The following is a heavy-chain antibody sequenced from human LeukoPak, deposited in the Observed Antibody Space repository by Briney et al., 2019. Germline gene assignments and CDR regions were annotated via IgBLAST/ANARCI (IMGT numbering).Heavy chain of an antibody. CDR1: GDSFTSSRYF. CDR2: IYYSGST. CDR3: ARAGIAAAGSVDY. D-gene: IGHD6-13*01. J-gene: IGHJ4*02. Sequence: PSETLSLTCTVSGDSFTSSRYFWGWIRQHPGKGLEWIGYIYYSGSTYYNPSLKSRVTISVDTSKNQFSLKLSSVTAADTAVYYCARAGIAAAGSVDYWGQGTLVTVSS. V-gene: IGHV4-31*03.